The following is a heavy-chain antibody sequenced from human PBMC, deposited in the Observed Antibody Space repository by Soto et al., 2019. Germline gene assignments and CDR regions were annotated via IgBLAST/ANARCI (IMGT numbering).Heavy chain of an antibody. CDR1: SGSINSFY. CDR2: IHSSGTT. Sequence: SETLSLTCTVSSGSINSFYWSWIRQPAGKGLEWIGRIHSSGTTNYNPSLKSRVTMSVDTSRNQFSLKLTSVTAADTAVYYCARDRIIGTSYSDYWGQGVLVTVS. V-gene: IGHV4-4*07. D-gene: IGHD1-7*01. CDR3: ARDRIIGTSYSDY. J-gene: IGHJ4*02.